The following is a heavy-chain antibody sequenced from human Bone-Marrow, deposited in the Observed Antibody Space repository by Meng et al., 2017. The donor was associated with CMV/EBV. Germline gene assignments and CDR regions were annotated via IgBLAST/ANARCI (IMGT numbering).Heavy chain of an antibody. CDR2: ISSSSSKI. D-gene: IGHD3-3*01. CDR3: AREDLNYDFWSGYRTATFDI. Sequence: GGSLRLSCAASGLSFSSYVMSWVRQAPGKGLEWVLYISSSSSKIYYADSVKGRFTISRDNAKNSLYLQMNSLRAEDTAVYYCAREDLNYDFWSGYRTATFDIWGQGTMVTVSS. CDR1: GLSFSSYV. V-gene: IGHV3-48*04. J-gene: IGHJ3*02.